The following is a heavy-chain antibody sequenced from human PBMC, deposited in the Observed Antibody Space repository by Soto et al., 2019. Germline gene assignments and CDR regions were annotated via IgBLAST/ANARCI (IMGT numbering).Heavy chain of an antibody. CDR1: DYTFTNYG. J-gene: IGHJ5*02. CDR3: ARGVGSGSYYNQYNWFDP. V-gene: IGHV1-18*01. CDR2: INVYNGNT. Sequence: EASVKVSCKASDYTFTNYGISWVRHAPGQRLEWMGWINVYNGNTKYAQKVQGRVTMTTDTSTSTAYMELRSLRSDDTAVYYCARGVGSGSYYNQYNWFDPWGQGTLVTVSS. D-gene: IGHD3-10*01.